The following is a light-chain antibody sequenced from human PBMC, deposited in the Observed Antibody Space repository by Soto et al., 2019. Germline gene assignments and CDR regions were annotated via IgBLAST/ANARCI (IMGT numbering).Light chain of an antibody. V-gene: IGKV3-15*01. CDR3: QQYNNWPIT. CDR1: QSVSSN. Sequence: EIVMTQSPATLSVSPGERATLSCRASQSVSSNLAWYQQKPGQAPRLLIYGASTRATGIPARFSGSGSGTEFTRTISSLPSEDFAVYYCQQYNNWPITFGQGTRLEIK. J-gene: IGKJ5*01. CDR2: GAS.